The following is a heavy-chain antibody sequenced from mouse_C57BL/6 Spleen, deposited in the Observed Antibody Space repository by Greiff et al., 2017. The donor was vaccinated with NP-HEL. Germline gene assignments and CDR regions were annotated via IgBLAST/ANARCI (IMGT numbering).Heavy chain of an antibody. CDR3: ARRPYSSYYFDY. CDR1: GFTFSDYG. V-gene: IGHV5-17*01. J-gene: IGHJ2*01. Sequence: EVKLEESGGGLVKPGGSLKLSCAASGFTFSDYGMHWVRQAPEKGLEWVAYISSGSSTIYYADTVKGRFTISRDNAKNTLFLQMTSLRSEDTAMYYCARRPYSSYYFDYWGQGTTLTVSS. D-gene: IGHD2-10*01. CDR2: ISSGSSTI.